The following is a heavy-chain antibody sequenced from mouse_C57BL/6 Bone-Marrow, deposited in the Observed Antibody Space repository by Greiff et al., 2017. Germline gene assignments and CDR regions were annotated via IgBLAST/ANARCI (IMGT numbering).Heavy chain of an antibody. J-gene: IGHJ2*01. CDR3: ARYRNYYGSSYDCFAY. CDR1: GYTFTGYW. CDR2: LLPGSGST. V-gene: IGHV1-9*01. D-gene: IGHD1-1*01. Sequence: VKLMESGAELMKPGASVKLSCKATGYTFTGYWIEWVKQRPGHGLEWIGELLPGSGSTNYNEQFQGKATFTADTSSNTAYMQLSSLTTEDSAIYYCARYRNYYGSSYDCFAYWGQGTTLTVSS.